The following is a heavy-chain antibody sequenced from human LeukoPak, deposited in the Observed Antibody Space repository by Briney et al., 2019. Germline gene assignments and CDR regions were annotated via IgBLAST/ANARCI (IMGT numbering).Heavy chain of an antibody. J-gene: IGHJ6*02. Sequence: SETLSLTCIVSGGSISSSSYYWGWIRQPPGKGLEWIGSIYYSGSTYCNPSLKSRVTISVDTSKNQFSLKLSSVTAADTAVYYCAGGSSSILYYYGMDVWGQGTTVTVSS. CDR2: IYYSGST. V-gene: IGHV4-39*01. D-gene: IGHD2-2*01. CDR3: AGGSSSILYYYGMDV. CDR1: GGSISSSSYY.